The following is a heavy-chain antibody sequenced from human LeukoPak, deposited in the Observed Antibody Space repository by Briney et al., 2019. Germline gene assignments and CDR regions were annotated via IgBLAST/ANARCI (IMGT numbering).Heavy chain of an antibody. D-gene: IGHD2-2*03. V-gene: IGHV3-33*01. CDR3: ARDWIDRSLDY. Sequence: PGGSLRLSCAASGFSFSDFGIHWVRQAPGKGLEWVAVLSPHANYEYYADSVQGRFAISRDDSKNTVYLQMDSLRDEATAVYYCARDWIDRSLDYCGLGTLVTVSS. CDR2: LSPHANYE. J-gene: IGHJ4*02. CDR1: GFSFSDFG.